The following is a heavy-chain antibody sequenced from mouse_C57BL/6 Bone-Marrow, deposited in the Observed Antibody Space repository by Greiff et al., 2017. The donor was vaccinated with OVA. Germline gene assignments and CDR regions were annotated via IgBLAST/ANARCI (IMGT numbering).Heavy chain of an antibody. CDR3: ARGDGIYYDYDVGD. Sequence: QVQLQQSGAELVKPGASVKLSCKASGYTFTSYWMHWVKQRPGQGLEWIGMIHPNSGSTNYNEKFKSKATLTVDKSSSTAYMQLSSLTSEDSAVYYCARGDGIYYDYDVGDWGQGTTLTVSS. CDR1: GYTFTSYW. J-gene: IGHJ2*01. V-gene: IGHV1-64*01. CDR2: IHPNSGST. D-gene: IGHD2-4*01.